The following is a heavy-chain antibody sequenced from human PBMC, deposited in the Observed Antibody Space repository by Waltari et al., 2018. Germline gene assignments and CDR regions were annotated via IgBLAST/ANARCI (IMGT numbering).Heavy chain of an antibody. D-gene: IGHD4-17*01. CDR2: INGEXSIK. Sequence: EXXFEEXGGXLVXPGGSLRLSXEASGFTFSSHWIHWVRQAPGQGVVVVYXINGEXSIKSXADSGKGRFTXSRDNAKNTLYLQMNSLXSEDTAVYXCSRDXQHGDFGRGRDXWGQGTLVTVSS. V-gene: IGHV3-74*01. CDR1: GFTFSSHW. J-gene: IGHJ4*02. CDR3: SRDXQHGDFGRGRDX.